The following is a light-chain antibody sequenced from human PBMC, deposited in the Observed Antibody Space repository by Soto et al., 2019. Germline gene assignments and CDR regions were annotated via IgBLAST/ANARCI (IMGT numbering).Light chain of an antibody. CDR1: SSNIGAGYD. CDR3: SSYTSSSTWV. CDR2: GNN. V-gene: IGLV1-40*01. J-gene: IGLJ3*02. Sequence: QSVLTQPPSVSGAPGQTITISCTGSSSNIGAGYDVHWYQQLPGRAPKLLIYGNNNRPSGVPDRFSGSKSGTSVSLAITGLRGEDEADYHCSSYTSSSTWVFGGGTKLTVL.